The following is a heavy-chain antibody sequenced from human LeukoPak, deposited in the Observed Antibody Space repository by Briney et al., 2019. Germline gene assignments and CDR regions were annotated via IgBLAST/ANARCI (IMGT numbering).Heavy chain of an antibody. J-gene: IGHJ4*02. CDR1: GYTFTSYD. Sequence: ASVKVSCKASGYTFTSYDINWVRQATGQGLEWMGWMNPNSGNTGYAQKFQGRVTMTRNTSISTAYMELSSLRSEDTAVYYCAKSVAGWLPQIDYWGQGTLVTVSS. D-gene: IGHD6-19*01. V-gene: IGHV1-8*01. CDR3: AKSVAGWLPQIDY. CDR2: MNPNSGNT.